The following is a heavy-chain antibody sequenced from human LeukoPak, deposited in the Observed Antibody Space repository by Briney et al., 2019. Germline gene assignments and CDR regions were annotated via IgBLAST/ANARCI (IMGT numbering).Heavy chain of an antibody. CDR2: IIPIFGTA. J-gene: IGHJ6*04. CDR3: ARWPIVVVPAASVGVYYYYGMDV. V-gene: IGHV1-69*06. D-gene: IGHD2-2*01. Sequence: SVKVSCKASGGTFSSYTISWVRQAPGQGLEWMGGIIPIFGTANYAQKFQGRVTITADKSTSTAYMELSSLRSEDTAVYYCARWPIVVVPAASVGVYYYYGMDVWGKGTTVTVSS. CDR1: GGTFSSYT.